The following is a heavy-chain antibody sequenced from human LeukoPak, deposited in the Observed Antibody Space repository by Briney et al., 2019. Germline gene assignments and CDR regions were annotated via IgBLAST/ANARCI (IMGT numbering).Heavy chain of an antibody. CDR3: ARDGLYYDILTGYYSPFDY. V-gene: IGHV1-18*04. CDR1: GYTFTSYG. CDR2: ISAYNGNT. D-gene: IGHD3-9*01. J-gene: IGHJ4*02. Sequence: ASVKVSCKASGYTFTSYGISWVRQAPGQGLEWMGWISAYNGNTNYAQKLQGRVTMTTDTSTSTAYMELRSLRPDDTAVYYCARDGLYYDILTGYYSPFDYWGQGTLVTVSS.